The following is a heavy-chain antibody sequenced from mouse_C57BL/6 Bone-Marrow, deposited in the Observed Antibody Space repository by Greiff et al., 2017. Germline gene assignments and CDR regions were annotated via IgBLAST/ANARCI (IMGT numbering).Heavy chain of an antibody. CDR2: IDPSDSYT. CDR1: GYTFTSYW. J-gene: IGHJ3*01. D-gene: IGHD2-10*01. Sequence: QVQLQQPGAELVMPGASVKLSCKASGYTFTSYWMHWVKQRPGQGLEWIGEIDPSDSYTNYNQKFKGKSTLTVDKSSSTAYMQLSSLTSEDSAVXYCARGESYFAWFAYWGQGTLVTVSA. V-gene: IGHV1-69*01. CDR3: ARGESYFAWFAY.